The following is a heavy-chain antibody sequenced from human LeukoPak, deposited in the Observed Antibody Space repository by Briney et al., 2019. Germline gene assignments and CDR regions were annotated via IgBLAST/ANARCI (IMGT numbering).Heavy chain of an antibody. CDR3: ARGFAFRLDY. V-gene: IGHV3-7*04. CDR1: GFTFSNAW. Sequence: GGSLRLSCAASGFTFSNAWMSWVRQAPGKGLEWVAKIKEDGSDKYYVDSLKGRFTISRDNAKNSLYLEMNSLRAEDTAVYYCARGFAFRLDYWGQGTLVTVSS. J-gene: IGHJ4*02. CDR2: IKEDGSDK. D-gene: IGHD3-10*01.